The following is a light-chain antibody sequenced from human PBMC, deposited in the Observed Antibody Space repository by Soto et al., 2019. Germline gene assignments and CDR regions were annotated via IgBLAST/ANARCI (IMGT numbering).Light chain of an antibody. Sequence: EIVLTQSPGTLSLSPGERATLSCRASHSVSGNFLAWYQQRPGQAPRLLIYGASSRAADIPDRFSGSGSGTDFTLTISRLEPEDFAVYCCQPYGNSPGTFGQGTKLEIK. CDR2: GAS. CDR3: QPYGNSPGT. J-gene: IGKJ2*01. V-gene: IGKV3-20*01. CDR1: HSVSGNF.